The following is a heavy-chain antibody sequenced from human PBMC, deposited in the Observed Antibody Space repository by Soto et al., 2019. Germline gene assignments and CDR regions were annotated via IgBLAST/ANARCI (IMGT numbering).Heavy chain of an antibody. CDR2: INDSGNI. Sequence: QVQLQQWGAGLLKPSETLSLTCAVYGGSFSGYQWSWIRQTPGKGLEWIGEINDSGNINYNPSLKSRGTNLLGTPKKQISLKLSSVTAADSAVYYCARGLILWFGELSRRGGYYYYMDVWGKGTTVTVSS. CDR1: GGSFSGYQ. V-gene: IGHV4-34*01. CDR3: ARGLILWFGELSRRGGYYYYMDV. J-gene: IGHJ6*03. D-gene: IGHD3-10*01.